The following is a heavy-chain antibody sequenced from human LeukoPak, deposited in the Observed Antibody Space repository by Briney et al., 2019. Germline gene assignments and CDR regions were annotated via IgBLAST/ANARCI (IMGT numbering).Heavy chain of an antibody. Sequence: GGSLRLSCAASGFTFSSYSMNWVRQAPGKGLEWVSYISSSSNIYYAESVKGRFTISRDDAKNSLYLQMNSLRAEDTAVYYCARVSPPAWGQGTLVTVSS. V-gene: IGHV3-48*04. J-gene: IGHJ5*02. CDR3: ARVSPPA. CDR1: GFTFSSYS. CDR2: ISSSSNI.